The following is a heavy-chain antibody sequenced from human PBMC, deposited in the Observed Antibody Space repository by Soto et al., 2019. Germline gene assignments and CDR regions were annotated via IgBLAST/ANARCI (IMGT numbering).Heavy chain of an antibody. J-gene: IGHJ3*02. V-gene: IGHV3-23*01. CDR1: GFTFSSYA. Sequence: EVQLLESGGGLVQPGGSLRLSCAASGFTFSSYAMSWVRQAPGKGLEWVSAISGSGGSTYYADSVQGRFTISRDNSKNTLYLQMNSLRAEDPAVYYCASYGGSDDDAFDIWGQGTMVTVSS. CDR2: ISGSGGST. D-gene: IGHD1-26*01. CDR3: ASYGGSDDDAFDI.